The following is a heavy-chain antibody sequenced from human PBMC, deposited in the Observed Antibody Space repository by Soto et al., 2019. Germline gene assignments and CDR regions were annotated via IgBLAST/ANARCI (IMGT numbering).Heavy chain of an antibody. CDR3: APLSVSLSCPYGIHV. J-gene: IGHJ6*02. CDR2: MLYSGLT. D-gene: IGHD3-16*01. CDR1: GYSVSSSDYY. V-gene: IGHV4-39*01. Sequence: SETLSLTCSVSGYSVSSSDYYWAWIRQPPGKGLEWIGSMLYSGLTYYNPSLKSRVTLSVDTSKNQFSVRVNSVTASDTAVYYCAPLSVSLSCPYGIHVWGQGTTVTVSS.